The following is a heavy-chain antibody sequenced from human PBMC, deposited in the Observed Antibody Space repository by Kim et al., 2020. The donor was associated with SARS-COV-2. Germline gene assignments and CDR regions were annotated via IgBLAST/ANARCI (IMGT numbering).Heavy chain of an antibody. CDR3: AKCPDSSGYYEDYFDY. CDR1: GFTFSSYA. D-gene: IGHD3-22*01. J-gene: IGHJ4*02. Sequence: GGSLRLSCAASGFTFSSYAMSWVRQAPGKGLEWVSAISGSGGSTYYADSVKGRFTISRDNSKNTLYLQMNSLRAEDTAVYYCAKCPDSSGYYEDYFDYWGQGTLVTVSS. CDR2: ISGSGGST. V-gene: IGHV3-23*01.